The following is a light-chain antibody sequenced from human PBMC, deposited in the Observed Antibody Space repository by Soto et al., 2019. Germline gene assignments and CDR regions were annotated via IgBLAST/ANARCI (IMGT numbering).Light chain of an antibody. CDR1: LSVSVY. J-gene: IGKJ5*01. V-gene: IGKV3-11*01. CDR3: HQRQYWPPIT. CDR2: DAS. Sequence: VALTQSPATLSLSPGERATLSCRTSLSVSVYLDWYQQKPGQAPRLLISDASNRATGIPARFSGSGSGTDFTLTISSLEPEDFAVYYCHQRQYWPPITFGQGTRLEIK.